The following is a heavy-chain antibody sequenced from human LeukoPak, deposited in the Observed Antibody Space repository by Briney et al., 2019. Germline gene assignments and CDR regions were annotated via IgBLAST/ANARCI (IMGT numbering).Heavy chain of an antibody. Sequence: SETLSLTCTVSSGSISSSSYYWGWIRQPPGKGLEWIGSIYYSGSTYYNPSLKSRVTISVDTSKNQFSLKLSSVTAADTAVYYCARVKWETTDVDQKYFQHWGQGTLVTVSS. D-gene: IGHD1-26*01. CDR2: IYYSGST. CDR1: SGSISSSSYY. V-gene: IGHV4-39*01. CDR3: ARVKWETTDVDQKYFQH. J-gene: IGHJ1*01.